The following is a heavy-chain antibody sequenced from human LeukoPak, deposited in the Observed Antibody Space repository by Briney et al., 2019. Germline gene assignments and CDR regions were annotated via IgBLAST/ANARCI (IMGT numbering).Heavy chain of an antibody. V-gene: IGHV4-34*01. CDR3: ARDLYSYGTIDI. Sequence: PSETLSLTCAVYGGSFSGYYWSWIRQPPGKGLEWIGEINHSGSTNYNPSLKSRVTISVDTSKNQFSLELSSVTAADTAVYYCARDLYSYGTIDIWGQGTMVTVSS. CDR1: GGSFSGYY. D-gene: IGHD5-18*01. CDR2: INHSGST. J-gene: IGHJ3*02.